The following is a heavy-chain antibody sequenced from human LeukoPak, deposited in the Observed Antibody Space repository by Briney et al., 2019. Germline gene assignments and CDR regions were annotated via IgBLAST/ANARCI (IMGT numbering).Heavy chain of an antibody. D-gene: IGHD3-22*01. J-gene: IGHJ4*02. V-gene: IGHV4-31*03. CDR1: GGPISSGGYY. Sequence: SETLSLTCTVSGGPISSGGYYWSWIRQHPGKGLEWIGYIYYSRSTYYNPSLKSRVTISVDTSKNQFSLKLSSVTAADAAVYYCARDLGYYDRVWGQGTLVTVSS. CDR2: IYYSRST. CDR3: ARDLGYYDRV.